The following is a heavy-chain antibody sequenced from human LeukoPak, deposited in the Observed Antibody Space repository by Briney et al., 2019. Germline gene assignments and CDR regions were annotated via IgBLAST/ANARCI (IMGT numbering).Heavy chain of an antibody. CDR2: VNRDGSET. CDR3: ARGGGLDV. V-gene: IGHV3-7*03. J-gene: IGHJ6*02. CDR1: GFALSSHW. D-gene: IGHD3-16*01. Sequence: PGGSLRLSCAASGFALSSHWMTWVRQVPGRGPEWVANVNRDGSETYYLDSVKGRLTISKDNAKNSLYLQMSNLRAEDTAVYFCARGGGLDVWGQGATATVSS.